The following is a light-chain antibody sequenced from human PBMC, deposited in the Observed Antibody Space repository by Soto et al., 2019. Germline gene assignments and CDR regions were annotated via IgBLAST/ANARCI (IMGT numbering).Light chain of an antibody. Sequence: EIVLTQSPGTLSVSPGQRATLSCRASQGVGRNYLAWYQQKPGQTPRLLIHGASSRATGIPDRFSGSGSGTDFTLTVSRLEPEDFAVYYCQQYATSPLTFGGGTKVETK. J-gene: IGKJ4*01. CDR3: QQYATSPLT. CDR1: QGVGRNY. V-gene: IGKV3-20*01. CDR2: GAS.